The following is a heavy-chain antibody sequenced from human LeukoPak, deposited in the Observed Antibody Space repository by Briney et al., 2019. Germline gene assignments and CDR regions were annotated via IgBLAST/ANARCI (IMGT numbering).Heavy chain of an antibody. CDR2: IYYSGST. V-gene: IGHV4-31*03. CDR1: GGSISSGGYY. J-gene: IGHJ3*02. CDR3: ARGLERYYVAFDI. D-gene: IGHD3-10*02. Sequence: PSETLSLTCTVSGGSISSGGYYWSWIRQHPGKGLEWIGYIYYSGSTYYNPSLKSRVTISVDTSKNQFSLKLSSVTAADTAVYYCARGLERYYVAFDIWGQGTMVTVSS.